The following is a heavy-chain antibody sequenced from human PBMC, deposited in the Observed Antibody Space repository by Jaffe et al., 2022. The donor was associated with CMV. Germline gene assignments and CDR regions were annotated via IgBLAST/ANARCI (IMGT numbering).Heavy chain of an antibody. Sequence: EVQLVESGGGLVKPGGSLRLSCAASGFTFSSYSMNWVRQAPGKGLEWVSSISSSSSYIYYADSVKGRFTISRDNAKNSLYLQMNSLRAEDTAVYYCARDASYSSSSYYYYYYMDVWGKGTTVTVSS. V-gene: IGHV3-21*01. CDR2: ISSSSSYI. CDR3: ARDASYSSSSYYYYYYMDV. CDR1: GFTFSSYS. D-gene: IGHD6-6*01. J-gene: IGHJ6*03.